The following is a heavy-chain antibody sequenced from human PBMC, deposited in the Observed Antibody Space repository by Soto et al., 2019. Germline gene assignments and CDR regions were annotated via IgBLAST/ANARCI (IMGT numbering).Heavy chain of an antibody. CDR1: GFSLSTSGMR. J-gene: IGHJ4*02. V-gene: IGHV2-70*04. CDR3: ARTCSGDWSGYPYYFDY. CDR2: IDWDDDK. Sequence: SCPTLVNPTQTLTLTCTLSGFSLSTSGMRVSWIRHPPGKALEWLARIDWDDDKFYSTSLKTRLTISKDTSKNQVVLTMTNVDPVDTATYYCARTCSGDWSGYPYYFDYWGQGTPVTVSS. D-gene: IGHD3-3*01.